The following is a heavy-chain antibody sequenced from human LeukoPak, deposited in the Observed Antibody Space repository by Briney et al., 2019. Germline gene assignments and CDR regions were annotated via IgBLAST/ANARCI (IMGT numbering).Heavy chain of an antibody. Sequence: SQTLSLTCTVSGGSISSGSYSWSWIRQPAGKGLEWIGRIYTSGSTNYNPSLNSRVTISIDTSKNQFSLKLSSVTAADTAMYYCARGPVANWGLYFDSWGQGTLVTVSS. J-gene: IGHJ4*02. CDR2: IYTSGST. V-gene: IGHV4-61*02. CDR1: GGSISSGSYS. D-gene: IGHD7-27*01. CDR3: ARGPVANWGLYFDS.